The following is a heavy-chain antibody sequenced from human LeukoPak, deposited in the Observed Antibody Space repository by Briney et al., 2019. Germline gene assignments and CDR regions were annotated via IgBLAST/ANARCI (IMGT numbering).Heavy chain of an antibody. CDR3: ARGRLRWYPFDY. CDR2: INHSGST. J-gene: IGHJ4*02. D-gene: IGHD4-23*01. Sequence: SETLSLTCAVYGGSFSGYYWSWIRQPPGKGLEWIGEINHSGSTNYNPSLKSRVTISVDTSKNQFSLKLSSVTAADTAVYYCARGRLRWYPFDYWSQGTLVTVSS. CDR1: GGSFSGYY. V-gene: IGHV4-34*01.